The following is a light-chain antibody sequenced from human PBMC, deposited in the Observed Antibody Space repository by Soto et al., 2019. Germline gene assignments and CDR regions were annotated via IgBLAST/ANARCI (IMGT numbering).Light chain of an antibody. J-gene: IGLJ3*02. CDR1: SSDVGGYDF. CDR2: DVN. CDR3: CSYAGSYTWV. Sequence: QSALTQPRSVSGSPGQSVTIFCTGTSSDVGGYDFVSWYKQHPGKAPKLVIYDVNKRPSGVPDRFSGSKSGNTASLTISGLQAEDEADYYCCSYAGSYTWVFGGGTQLTVL. V-gene: IGLV2-11*01.